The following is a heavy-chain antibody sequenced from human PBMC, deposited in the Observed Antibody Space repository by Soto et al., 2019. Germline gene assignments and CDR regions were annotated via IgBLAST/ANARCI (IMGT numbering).Heavy chain of an antibody. Sequence: QVQLVQSGAEVKKPGASVKVSCKASGYTFTSYDINWVRQATGQGLEWMGWMNPNSGNTGYAQKFRGRVTMTRNTSISTAYMELSSLRSEDTAVYYCARAGYYGSGSYYNVEWFDPWGQGTLVTVSS. CDR3: ARAGYYGSGSYYNVEWFDP. J-gene: IGHJ5*02. D-gene: IGHD3-10*01. V-gene: IGHV1-8*01. CDR1: GYTFTSYD. CDR2: MNPNSGNT.